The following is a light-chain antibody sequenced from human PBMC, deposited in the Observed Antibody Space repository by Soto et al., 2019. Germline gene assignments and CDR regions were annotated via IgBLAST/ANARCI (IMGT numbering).Light chain of an antibody. J-gene: IGKJ5*01. CDR3: QQRSNWIT. Sequence: DIVLTQSPATLSLSPGERATLSCRASQSVSSYLAWYQQKPGQAPRLLIYDASNKATGIPARFSGSGSGTDFTLNISSLEPEDFEVYYCQQRSNWITFGQGTRLEIK. CDR2: DAS. CDR1: QSVSSY. V-gene: IGKV3-11*01.